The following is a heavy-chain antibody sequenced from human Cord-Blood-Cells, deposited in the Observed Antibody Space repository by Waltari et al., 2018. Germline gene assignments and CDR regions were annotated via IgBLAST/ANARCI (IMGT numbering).Heavy chain of an antibody. V-gene: IGHV1-46*01. CDR3: ARECGYSYGYPRNHYGMDV. CDR2: INPSGGST. Sequence: QVQLVQSGAEVKKPGASVKVSCKASGYTFTSYYMHWVRQAPGQGLEWMGIINPSGGSTSYAQKFQGRVTMTRDTSTSTVDMGLSSLRSEDTAVYYCARECGYSYGYPRNHYGMDVWGQGTTVTVSS. J-gene: IGHJ6*02. D-gene: IGHD5-18*01. CDR1: GYTFTSYY.